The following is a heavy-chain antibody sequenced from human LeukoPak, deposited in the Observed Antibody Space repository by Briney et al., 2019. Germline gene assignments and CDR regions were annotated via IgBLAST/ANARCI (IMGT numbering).Heavy chain of an antibody. V-gene: IGHV3-9*01. CDR3: ARGTVTKGGYYFDY. J-gene: IGHJ4*02. CDR1: GFSFDDYA. Sequence: GGSLRLSCAASGFSFDDYAMHWVRHAPGKGLEWVSGISWNSGNIAYADSVKGRFTISRENAKNSLYLQMNSLRAGDTAVYYCARGTVTKGGYYFDYWGQGTLVTVSS. D-gene: IGHD4-17*01. CDR2: ISWNSGNI.